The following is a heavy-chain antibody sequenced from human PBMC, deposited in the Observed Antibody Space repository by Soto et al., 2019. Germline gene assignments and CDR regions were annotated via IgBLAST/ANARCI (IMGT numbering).Heavy chain of an antibody. J-gene: IGHJ4*02. D-gene: IGHD3-22*01. CDR1: GYTFTSYG. CDR3: AKVSRITMIVVPLGLYFDY. Sequence: ASVKVSFKASGYTFTSYGISWLRQAPGQGLEWMGWISAYNGNTNYAQKLQGRVTMTTDTSTSTAYMELRSLRSDDTAVYYCAKVSRITMIVVPLGLYFDYWGQGTLVTVSS. CDR2: ISAYNGNT. V-gene: IGHV1-18*01.